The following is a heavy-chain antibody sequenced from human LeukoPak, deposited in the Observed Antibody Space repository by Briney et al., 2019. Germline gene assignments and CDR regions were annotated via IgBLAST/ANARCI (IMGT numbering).Heavy chain of an antibody. Sequence: GGSLRLSCAASGFTFTNNFMSWVRQVPGKGLEWVANIKQDGSEKTYADSVRGRFTIFRDNAKNSVYLQMNILRVEDTAVYYCASGMIEFDYWGQGTLVTVSS. CDR2: IKQDGSEK. J-gene: IGHJ4*02. CDR3: ASGMIEFDY. D-gene: IGHD1-14*01. CDR1: GFTFTNNF. V-gene: IGHV3-7*01.